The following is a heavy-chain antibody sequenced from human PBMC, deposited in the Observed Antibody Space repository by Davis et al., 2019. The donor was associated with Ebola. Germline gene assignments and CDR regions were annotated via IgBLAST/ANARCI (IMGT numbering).Heavy chain of an antibody. Sequence: GESLKISCAASGFTVSSNYMSWVRQAPGKGLEWVSTITSSGGSTYYADSVKGRFSVSRDSSRSTLSLQMNSLRAEDTAVYYCVKGAFSMPLDFWGQGTLVTVSS. CDR1: GFTVSSNY. J-gene: IGHJ4*02. V-gene: IGHV3-23*01. CDR3: VKGAFSMPLDF. D-gene: IGHD2-2*01. CDR2: ITSSGGST.